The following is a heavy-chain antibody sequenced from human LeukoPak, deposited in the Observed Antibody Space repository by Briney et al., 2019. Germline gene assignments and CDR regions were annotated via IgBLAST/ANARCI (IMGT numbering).Heavy chain of an antibody. J-gene: IGHJ4*02. V-gene: IGHV3-23*01. Sequence: AGGSLRLSCAASGFTFSSYAMSWVRQAPGKGLEWVSAISGSGGSTYYADSVKGRFTISRDNSKNTLYLQMNSLRAEDTAVYYCARASGGYAGEFDYWGQGTLVTVSS. CDR1: GFTFSSYA. CDR2: ISGSGGST. D-gene: IGHD5-12*01. CDR3: ARASGGYAGEFDY.